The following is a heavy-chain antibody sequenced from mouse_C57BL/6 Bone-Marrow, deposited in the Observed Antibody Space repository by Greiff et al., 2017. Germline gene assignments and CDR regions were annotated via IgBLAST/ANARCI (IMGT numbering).Heavy chain of an antibody. CDR1: GFTFSSYA. D-gene: IGHD2-3*01. CDR2: ISDGGSYT. V-gene: IGHV5-4*01. J-gene: IGHJ3*01. Sequence: EVMLVESGGGLVKPGGSLKLSCAASGFTFSSYAMSWVRQTPEKRLEWVATISDGGSYTYYPDNVKGRFTISRDNAKNNLYLQMSHLKSEDTAMYYCARDEHGDGYFLFAYWGQGTLVTVSA. CDR3: ARDEHGDGYFLFAY.